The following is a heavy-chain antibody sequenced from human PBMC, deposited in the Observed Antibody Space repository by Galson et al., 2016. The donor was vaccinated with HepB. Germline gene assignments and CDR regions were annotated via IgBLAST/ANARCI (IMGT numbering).Heavy chain of an antibody. J-gene: IGHJ4*02. Sequence: ALVKPTQTLTLTCTFSGFSLNIDGEGVGWIRQPPGKALEWLALVYWNDDKRYSPSLKTRLTISVDRSKNQFSLKLSSVTAADTAVYFCTKNSYYYNSAEDYWGQGTLVTVSS. CDR1: GFSLNIDGEG. CDR2: VYWNDDK. D-gene: IGHD3-10*01. CDR3: TKNSYYYNSAEDY. V-gene: IGHV2-5*01.